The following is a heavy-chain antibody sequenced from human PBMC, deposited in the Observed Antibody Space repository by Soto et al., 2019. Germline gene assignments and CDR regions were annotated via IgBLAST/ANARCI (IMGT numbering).Heavy chain of an antibody. D-gene: IGHD2-15*01. V-gene: IGHV1-3*01. Sequence: QVQLVQSGAEVKKPGASVKVSCKASGYTFTSYAMHWVRQAPGQRLEWMGWINAGNGNTKYSQKFQGRVTITRDTSASTAYMELSSLRSEDTAVYYCARGGYCSGGSCYWGGYWGQGTLVTDSS. J-gene: IGHJ4*02. CDR1: GYTFTSYA. CDR3: ARGGYCSGGSCYWGGY. CDR2: INAGNGNT.